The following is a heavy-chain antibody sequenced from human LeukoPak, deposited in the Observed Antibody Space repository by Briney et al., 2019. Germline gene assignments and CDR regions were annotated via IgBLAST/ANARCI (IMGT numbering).Heavy chain of an antibody. D-gene: IGHD6-19*01. J-gene: IGHJ4*02. CDR1: GYTLTELS. Sequence: ASVKVSCKVSGYTLTELSMHWVRQAPGKGLEWVGGFDPEDGETIYAQKFQGRVTMTEDSSTDTAYMELSSLRSEDTAVYYCATEWYSSGWYFDYWGQGTLVTVSS. V-gene: IGHV1-24*01. CDR3: ATEWYSSGWYFDY. CDR2: FDPEDGET.